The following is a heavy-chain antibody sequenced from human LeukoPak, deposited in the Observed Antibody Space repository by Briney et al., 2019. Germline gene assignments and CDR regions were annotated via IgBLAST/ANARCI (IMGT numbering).Heavy chain of an antibody. CDR3: ARDVVELGDCSSTSCYIHYYYMDV. V-gene: IGHV3-47*02. CDR1: GFAFSSYA. D-gene: IGHD2-2*02. Sequence: GGSLRLSCAASGFAFSSYALHWVRRAPGKGLEWVSAIGTGGDTCYADSVKGRFTISRDNSKNTLYLQMNSLRAEDTAVYYCARDVVELGDCSSTSCYIHYYYMDVWGKGTTVTVSS. CDR2: IGTGGDT. J-gene: IGHJ6*03.